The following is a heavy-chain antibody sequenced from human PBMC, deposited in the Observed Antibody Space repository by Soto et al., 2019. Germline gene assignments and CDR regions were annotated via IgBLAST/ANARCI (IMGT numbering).Heavy chain of an antibody. CDR3: ASTNFAYYCDSSGLKRAFDI. CDR2: IDPSDSYT. D-gene: IGHD3-22*01. V-gene: IGHV5-10-1*01. CDR1: GCSLTSKW. J-gene: IGHJ3*02. Sequence: GYSLKIFGKGSGCSLTSKWISWVPQTPGKGPAWMGRIDPSDSYTNSSPSFQGHVTIAADKFISAACLQWSSLKASDTAMYYCASTNFAYYCDSSGLKRAFDIWGEGIMVTVSS.